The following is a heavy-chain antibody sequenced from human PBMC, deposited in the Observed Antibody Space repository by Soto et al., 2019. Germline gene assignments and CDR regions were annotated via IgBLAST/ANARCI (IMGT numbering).Heavy chain of an antibody. CDR3: AKEALYDSSGYPPD. Sequence: GGSLRLSCAASGFTFSSYGMHWVRQAPGKGLEWVALISYDGSNKYYADSVKGRFTISRDNSKNTLSLQVSSLRPEDTAVYYCAKEALYDSSGYPPDWGQGTLVTVSS. V-gene: IGHV3-30*18. CDR1: GFTFSSYG. D-gene: IGHD3-22*01. J-gene: IGHJ4*02. CDR2: ISYDGSNK.